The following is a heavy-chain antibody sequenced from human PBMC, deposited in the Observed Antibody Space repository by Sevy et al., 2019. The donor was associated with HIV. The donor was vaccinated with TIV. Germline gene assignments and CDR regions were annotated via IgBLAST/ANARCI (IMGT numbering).Heavy chain of an antibody. Sequence: GGSLRLSCAASGFTFSNYGMHWVRQAPGKGLDWVAVVSHDGTTKYYAESVRGRFTISRDNSKNMVYLQMNSLRAEDTAVFYCAKGSKATDSAFDIWGQGTMVTVSS. CDR2: VSHDGTTK. V-gene: IGHV3-30*18. J-gene: IGHJ3*02. CDR3: AKGSKATDSAFDI. CDR1: GFTFSNYG. D-gene: IGHD3-22*01.